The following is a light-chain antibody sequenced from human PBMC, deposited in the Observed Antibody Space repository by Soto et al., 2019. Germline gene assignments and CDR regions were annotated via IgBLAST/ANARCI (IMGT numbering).Light chain of an antibody. CDR1: SGDIGGYNY. CDR2: EVT. CDR3: TSYTSSSTLDV. V-gene: IGLV2-14*01. J-gene: IGLJ1*01. Sequence: QSALTQPASVSGSPGQSITISCTGTSGDIGGYNYVSWYQQHPGKAPKLLISEVTNRPSGVSNRFSGSKSGNTASLTISGLQAEDEADYYCTSYTSSSTLDVFGTGTKLTVL.